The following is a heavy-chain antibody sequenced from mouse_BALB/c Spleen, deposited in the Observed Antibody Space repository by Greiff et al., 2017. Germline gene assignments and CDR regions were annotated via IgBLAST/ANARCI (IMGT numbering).Heavy chain of an antibody. V-gene: IGHV5-6-3*01. CDR1: GFTFSSYG. CDR3: ARFVRRGGTDWYFDV. Sequence: EVKLEESGGGLVQPGGSLKLSCAASGFTFSSYGMSWVRQTPDKRLELVATINSNGGSTYYPDSVKGRFTISRDNAKNTLYLQMSSLKSEDTAMYYCARFVRRGGTDWYFDVWGAGTTVTVSS. CDR2: INSNGGST. J-gene: IGHJ1*01. D-gene: IGHD2-14*01.